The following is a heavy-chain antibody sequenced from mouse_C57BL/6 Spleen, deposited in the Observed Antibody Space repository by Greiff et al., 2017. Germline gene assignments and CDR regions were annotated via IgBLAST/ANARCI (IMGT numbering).Heavy chain of an antibody. D-gene: IGHD1-1*01. Sequence: LMESGPGLVAPSQSLSITCPVSGFSLTSYGVDWVRQSPGKGLEWLGVIWGVGSTNYNSALKSRLSISKDNSKSQVFLKMNSLQTDDTAMYYCASDGRDDYGPGAFAYWGQGTLVTVSA. CDR1: GFSLTSYG. J-gene: IGHJ3*01. CDR2: IWGVGST. V-gene: IGHV2-6*01. CDR3: ASDGRDDYGPGAFAY.